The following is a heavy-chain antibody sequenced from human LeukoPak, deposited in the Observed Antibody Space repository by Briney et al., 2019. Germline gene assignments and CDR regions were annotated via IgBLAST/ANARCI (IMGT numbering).Heavy chain of an antibody. Sequence: SETLPLTCTVSGGSISSYYWSWIRQPPGKGLEWIGYIYYSGSTNYNPSLKSRVTISVDMSKNQFSLKLSSVTAADTAVYYCARGSCSSTSCYEDYYYYMDVWGKGTTVTVSS. V-gene: IGHV4-59*12. CDR2: IYYSGST. CDR3: ARGSCSSTSCYEDYYYYMDV. D-gene: IGHD2-2*01. J-gene: IGHJ6*03. CDR1: GGSISSYY.